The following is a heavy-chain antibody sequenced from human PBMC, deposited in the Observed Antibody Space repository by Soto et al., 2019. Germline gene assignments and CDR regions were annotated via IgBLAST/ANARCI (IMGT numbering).Heavy chain of an antibody. J-gene: IGHJ5*02. CDR1: GYSISSGYY. Sequence: PSETLSLTCAVSGYSISSGYYWGWIRQPPGKGLEWIGSIYHSGSTYYNPSLKSRVTISVDTSKNQFSLKLSSVTAADTAVYYCARGSTNNWFDPWGQGTLVTVS. CDR3: ARGSTNNWFDP. CDR2: IYHSGST. V-gene: IGHV4-38-2*01.